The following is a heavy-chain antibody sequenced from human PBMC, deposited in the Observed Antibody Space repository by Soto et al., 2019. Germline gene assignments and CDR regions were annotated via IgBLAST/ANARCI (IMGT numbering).Heavy chain of an antibody. J-gene: IGHJ4*02. CDR1: GFTFSNAW. CDR2: IKSKTDGGTT. V-gene: IGHV3-15*07. Sequence: EVQLVESGGGLVKPGGSLRLSCAASGFTFSNAWMNWVRQAPGKGLEWVGRIKSKTDGGTTDYAAPVKGRFTISRDDSKNTLYLQMNSLKTEDTAVCYCTTGSPLPLQLWLLSDDYWGQGTLVTVSS. CDR3: TTGSPLPLQLWLLSDDY. D-gene: IGHD5-18*01.